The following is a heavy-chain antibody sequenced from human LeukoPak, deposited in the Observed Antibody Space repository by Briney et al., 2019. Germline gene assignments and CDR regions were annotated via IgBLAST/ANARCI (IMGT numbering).Heavy chain of an antibody. D-gene: IGHD1-26*01. CDR1: GFTFSSYG. V-gene: IGHV3-30*18. CDR2: ISYDGSNK. Sequence: GGSLRLSCAASGFTFSSYGMHWVRQAPGKGLEWVAVISYDGSNKYYADSVKGRFTISRDNSKNTLYLQMNSLRAEDTAVYYCAKDSSIIVGATERGNVGLDYWGQGTLVTVSS. J-gene: IGHJ4*02. CDR3: AKDSSIIVGATERGNVGLDY.